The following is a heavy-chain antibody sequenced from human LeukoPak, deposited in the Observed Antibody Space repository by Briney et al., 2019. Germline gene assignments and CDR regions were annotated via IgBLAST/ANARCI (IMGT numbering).Heavy chain of an antibody. CDR2: VNRDGSET. Sequence: GSLKLSCAASGFALSSHLMTWVRQGPGRGPEWVANVNRDGSETYYLDPVKGRFTISKDNAKNSLYLQMNSLRAEDTALYHCARNNGMDVWGQGTTVIVSS. V-gene: IGHV3-7*03. J-gene: IGHJ6*02. CDR3: ARNNGMDV. CDR1: GFALSSHL.